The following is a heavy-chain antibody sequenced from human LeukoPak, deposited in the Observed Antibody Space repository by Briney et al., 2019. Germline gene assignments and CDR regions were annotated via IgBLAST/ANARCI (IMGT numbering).Heavy chain of an antibody. V-gene: IGHV3-7*01. J-gene: IGHJ4*02. Sequence: GGSLRLSCAASGFIFSNYWMSWVRQAPGKGLEWVANIKQDGSEEYYVDSVKGRFTISRDNAQNSVYLQMNSVRAEDTAVYYCARIGYSSSCFDYWGQGTLVTVSS. D-gene: IGHD6-13*01. CDR1: GFIFSNYW. CDR3: ARIGYSSSCFDY. CDR2: IKQDGSEE.